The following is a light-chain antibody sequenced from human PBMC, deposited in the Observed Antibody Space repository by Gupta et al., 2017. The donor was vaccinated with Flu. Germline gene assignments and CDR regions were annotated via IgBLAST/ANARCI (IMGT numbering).Light chain of an antibody. CDR2: SNN. CDR1: STNRGSNN. J-gene: IGLJ3*02. Sequence: QSVLTQPPSASGTPGPRVTISCSGSSTNRGSNNVDWYQQLPGTAPKLLIYSNNQRTSGVPDRFSGSKSGTSASLAISGLQAEDEADYYCAAWDDSRNGWVFGGGTKLTVL. CDR3: AAWDDSRNGWV. V-gene: IGLV1-44*01.